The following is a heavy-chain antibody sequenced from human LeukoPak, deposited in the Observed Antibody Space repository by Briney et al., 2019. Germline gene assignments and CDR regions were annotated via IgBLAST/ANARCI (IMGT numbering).Heavy chain of an antibody. CDR3: ARSVSGDRYPNDY. J-gene: IGHJ4*02. CDR1: GGTFNSYT. D-gene: IGHD2-21*01. Sequence: SSVKVSCKASGGTFNSYTISWVQQAPGQGLEWMGRIIPILGIANYAQKFQGRVTITADKSTSTAYMELNSLRSEDTALYYCARSVSGDRYPNDYWGQEPLVTVSS. V-gene: IGHV1-69*02. CDR2: IIPILGIA.